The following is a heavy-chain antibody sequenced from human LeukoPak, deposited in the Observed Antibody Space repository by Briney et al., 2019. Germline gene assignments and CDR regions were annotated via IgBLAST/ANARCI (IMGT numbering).Heavy chain of an antibody. Sequence: SVKVSCKASGYTFTSYGISWVRQAPGQGLEWMGKIIPIYGRANYGQKFQGRVTITADESTTTSYMELSSLTAEDMAVYYCATGGAYEFRDDYWGQGTLVTVSS. CDR2: IIPIYGRA. CDR1: GYTFTSYG. V-gene: IGHV1-69*13. J-gene: IGHJ4*02. CDR3: ATGGAYEFRDDY. D-gene: IGHD3-3*01.